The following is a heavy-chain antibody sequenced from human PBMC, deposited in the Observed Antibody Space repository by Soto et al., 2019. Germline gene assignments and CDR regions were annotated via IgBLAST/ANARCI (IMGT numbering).Heavy chain of an antibody. D-gene: IGHD3-22*01. J-gene: IGHJ5*02. V-gene: IGHV1-18*01. CDR2: ISAYNGHT. Sequence: ASVKVSCKASGYTFTTSGFSWVRQAPGQGLEWMGWISAYNGHTKYAQNLQGRVTMTTDTSARTAYMELRSLRSDDTAVYYCAKKPQYDGSGYYSWFDLWG. CDR3: AKKPQYDGSGYYSWFDL. CDR1: GYTFTTSG.